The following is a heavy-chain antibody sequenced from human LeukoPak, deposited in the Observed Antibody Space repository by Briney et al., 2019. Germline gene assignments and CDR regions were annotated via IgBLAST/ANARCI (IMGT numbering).Heavy chain of an antibody. V-gene: IGHV5-51*01. CDR2: IYPGDSDT. CDR1: GYSFSGYW. D-gene: IGHD2-15*01. J-gene: IGHJ6*02. CDR3: ARHQSPVVVAATKYEGYYYYYGMDV. Sequence: GESLKISCKGSGYSFSGYWIAWVRQMPGKGLEWMGIIYPGDSDTRYSPSFQGQVTISADKSISTAYLQWSSLKASDTAMYYCARHQSPVVVAATKYEGYYYYYGMDVWGQGTTVTVSS.